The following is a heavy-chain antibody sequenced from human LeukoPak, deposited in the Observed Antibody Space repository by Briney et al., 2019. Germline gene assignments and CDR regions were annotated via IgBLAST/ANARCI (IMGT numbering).Heavy chain of an antibody. Sequence: QPGGSLRLSCSASGFTFKSYAMHWVRQAPGKGLEWVAVTSFDGKNTLYADSVKGRFTISRDNSQNTLSLQMNSLRTEDTAMYYCAKDSVIQGYSAFDYWGQGTLVTVSS. V-gene: IGHV3-30*18. J-gene: IGHJ4*02. D-gene: IGHD3-22*01. CDR3: AKDSVIQGYSAFDY. CDR1: GFTFKSYA. CDR2: TSFDGKNT.